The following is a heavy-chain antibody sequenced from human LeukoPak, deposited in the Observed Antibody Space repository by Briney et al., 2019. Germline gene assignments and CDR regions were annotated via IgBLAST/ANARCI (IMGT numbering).Heavy chain of an antibody. CDR2: IYHSGST. V-gene: IGHV4-4*02. J-gene: IGHJ3*01. Sequence: KSSETLSLTCAVSGGSISSSNWWSWVRQPPGKGLEWIGEIYHSGSTNYNPSLKSRVTISVDKSKNQFSLKLSSVTAADTAVYYCARPHVEYYYGSGSPSNAFVWGQGTMVTVSS. CDR1: GGSISSSNW. CDR3: ARPHVEYYYGSGSPSNAFV. D-gene: IGHD3-10*01.